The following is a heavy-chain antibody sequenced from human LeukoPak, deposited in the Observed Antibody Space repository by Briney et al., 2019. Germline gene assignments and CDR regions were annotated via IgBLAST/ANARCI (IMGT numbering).Heavy chain of an antibody. CDR1: GFTFSNYG. V-gene: IGHV3-30*18. J-gene: IGHJ4*02. D-gene: IGHD1-26*01. Sequence: HPGGSLRLSCAASGFTFSNYGIHWVRQAPGKGLEWVAVISNDGSNKYYVDSVKDRFTISRDNSENTLYLQMNSLRAEDTAVYYCAKETGRWELEWGQGTLVTVSS. CDR3: AKETGRWELE. CDR2: ISNDGSNK.